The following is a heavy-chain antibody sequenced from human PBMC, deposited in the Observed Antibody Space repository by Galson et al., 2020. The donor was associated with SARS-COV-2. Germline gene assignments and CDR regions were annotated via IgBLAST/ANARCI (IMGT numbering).Heavy chain of an antibody. CDR1: GVSFSSYY. D-gene: IGHD4-17*01. V-gene: IGHV4-59*01. Sequence: SQTLSLTCTVSGVSFSSYYWSWIRQPPGKGLEWIGNIYYSGSTNYNPSLKSRVTISIDTSKNQFSLKLSSVTAADTAMYYCARVRVHFPVYGDPIPYYLDYWGQGTPVTVSS. CDR3: ARVRVHFPVYGDPIPYYLDY. J-gene: IGHJ4*02. CDR2: IYYSGST.